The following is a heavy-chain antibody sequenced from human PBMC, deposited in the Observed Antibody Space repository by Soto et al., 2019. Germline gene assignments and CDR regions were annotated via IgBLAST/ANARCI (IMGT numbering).Heavy chain of an antibody. J-gene: IGHJ4*02. Sequence: EVQLLESGGGLVQPGGSLRLSCAASGFTFSSYAMSWVRQAPGKGLEWVSAISGSGGSTYYADSVQGRFTISRDNSKNRLYPQMNSRRAEDTAVYYGAKVELRWYFDYWGQGTMVTVPS. CDR1: GFTFSSYA. CDR3: AKVELRWYFDY. CDR2: ISGSGGST. V-gene: IGHV3-23*01. D-gene: IGHD4-17*01.